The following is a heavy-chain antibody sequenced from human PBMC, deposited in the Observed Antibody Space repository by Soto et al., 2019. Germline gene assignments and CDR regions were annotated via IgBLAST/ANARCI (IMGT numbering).Heavy chain of an antibody. CDR3: ARAEPLRFLNWFDP. Sequence: PSETLSLTCTVSGAAVSNGDYRWNWIRQPPGKGLEWIGDIYNDGSTHYNPSLKSRVTISVDTSKNQFSLKLSSVTAADTAVYYCARAEPLRFLNWFDPWGQGTLVTVSS. CDR2: IYNDGST. D-gene: IGHD3-3*01. V-gene: IGHV4-31*03. CDR1: GAAVSNGDYR. J-gene: IGHJ5*02.